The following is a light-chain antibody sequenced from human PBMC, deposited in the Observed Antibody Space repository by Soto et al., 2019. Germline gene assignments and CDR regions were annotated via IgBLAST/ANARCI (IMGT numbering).Light chain of an antibody. CDR3: ISYTSDDVRDV. V-gene: IGLV2-14*01. J-gene: IGLJ1*01. CDR2: EVS. Sequence: QSALTQPASVSGTPGQSITISCTGSNSDVGIYDFVSWYQHHPGRAPKLIVSEVSHRPSGVSNRFSGPKSGNTASLTISGLQSEDEADYYCISYTSDDVRDVFGTGTKVTVL. CDR1: NSDVGIYDF.